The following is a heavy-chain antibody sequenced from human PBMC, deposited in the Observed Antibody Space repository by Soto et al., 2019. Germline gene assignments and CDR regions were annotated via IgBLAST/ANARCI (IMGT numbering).Heavy chain of an antibody. D-gene: IGHD5-18*01. J-gene: IGHJ4*02. CDR1: GGSFSGYY. Sequence: SETLSLTCAVYGGSFSGYYWSWIRQPPGKGLEWIGYIYYSGSTNYNPSLKSRVTISVDTSKNQFSLRLSSVTPADTAVYYCARAGTAMVTLDYWGQGTLVTVSS. CDR3: ARAGTAMVTLDY. V-gene: IGHV4-59*01. CDR2: IYYSGST.